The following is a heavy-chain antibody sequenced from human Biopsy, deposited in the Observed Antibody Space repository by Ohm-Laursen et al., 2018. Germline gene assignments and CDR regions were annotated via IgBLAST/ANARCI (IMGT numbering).Heavy chain of an antibody. J-gene: IGHJ5*01. Sequence: SLSLSFTATVSAVSMDTYYWTCIPQPTGLGLVWFVSIYYSGTTNKNPSLKRRVTISVDTSKRQFYLELSSVTAADTAIYYCSRVRGGFLEWFDYWGQGTLITVSS. CDR2: IYYSGTT. D-gene: IGHD3-3*01. CDR1: AVSMDTYY. CDR3: SRVRGGFLEWFDY. V-gene: IGHV4-59*13.